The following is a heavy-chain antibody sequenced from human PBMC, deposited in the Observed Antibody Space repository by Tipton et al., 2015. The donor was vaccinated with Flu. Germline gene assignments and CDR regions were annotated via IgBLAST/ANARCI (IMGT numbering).Heavy chain of an antibody. CDR2: IYASGST. CDR1: GGSITSYY. V-gene: IGHV4-4*07. D-gene: IGHD3-10*01. Sequence: TLSLTCIVSGGSITSYYWSWVRQPAGKGLEWIGHIYASGSTNYNPSLRSRVTMSVDTSKNQFSLHLSSPTAADTAVYYCARDQGGGSYTFDVWGQGTTVIVSS. J-gene: IGHJ3*01. CDR3: ARDQGGGSYTFDV.